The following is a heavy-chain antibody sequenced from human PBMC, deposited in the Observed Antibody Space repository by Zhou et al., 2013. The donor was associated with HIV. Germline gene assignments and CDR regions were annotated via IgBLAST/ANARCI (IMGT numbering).Heavy chain of an antibody. CDR3: AKDGGYNSNWYSGGDASDV. J-gene: IGHJ3*01. V-gene: IGHV1-18*01. Sequence: QVQLVQSGAEVKKPGASVKVSCRASGYTVNSYGIGWVRQAPGQGLEWMGWISGDNTKRKYAQKFQGRVTMTRDTSISTAYMELSRLRSDDTAVYYCAKDGGYNSNWYSGGDASDVWGQGTLVTVSS. CDR1: GYTVNSYG. D-gene: IGHD2-21*01. CDR2: ISGDNTKR.